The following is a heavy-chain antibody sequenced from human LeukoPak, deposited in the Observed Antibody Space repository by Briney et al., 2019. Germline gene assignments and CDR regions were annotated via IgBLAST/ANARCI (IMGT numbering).Heavy chain of an antibody. V-gene: IGHV5-51*01. CDR2: IYPGDSDT. CDR1: GYSFTSYW. J-gene: IGHJ3*02. D-gene: IGHD2-21*02. Sequence: GESLKISCKGSGYSFTSYWIGWVRQMPGKGLEWMGIIYPGDSDTRYSPSFQGQVTISADKSISTAYLQWSSLKASDTAMYYCARRGWDGGDADAFDIWGQVKMVNVSS. CDR3: ARRGWDGGDADAFDI.